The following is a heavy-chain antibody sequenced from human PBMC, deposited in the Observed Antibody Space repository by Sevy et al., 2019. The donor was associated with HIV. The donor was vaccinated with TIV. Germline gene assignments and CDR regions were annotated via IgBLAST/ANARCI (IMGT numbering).Heavy chain of an antibody. CDR1: GFTFSSYE. D-gene: IGHD2-2*03. J-gene: IGHJ4*02. Sequence: GGSLRLSCAASGFTFSSYEMNWVRQAPGKGLEWVSYISSSGSTIYYADSVKGRFTISRDNAKNSLYLQMNSLRAEDTAVYYCARVSWISFDYWGQGTLVTVSS. V-gene: IGHV3-48*03. CDR3: ARVSWISFDY. CDR2: ISSSGSTI.